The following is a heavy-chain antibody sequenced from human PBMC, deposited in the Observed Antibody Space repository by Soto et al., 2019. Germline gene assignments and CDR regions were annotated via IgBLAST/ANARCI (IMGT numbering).Heavy chain of an antibody. V-gene: IGHV3-64*01. CDR2: INTNGVNT. Sequence: EVQLVESGGGLVQPGGSLRLSCAASGFTFSGYSMFWVRQAPGKGLEYVSAINTNGVNTFYAKSVKGRFTISRDNSKNTMYPQMGSLRAGDMAVYYCARGRVEDSSGWATYFDYGGQGTLVTVSS. CDR3: ARGRVEDSSGWATYFDY. J-gene: IGHJ4*02. CDR1: GFTFSGYS. D-gene: IGHD6-19*01.